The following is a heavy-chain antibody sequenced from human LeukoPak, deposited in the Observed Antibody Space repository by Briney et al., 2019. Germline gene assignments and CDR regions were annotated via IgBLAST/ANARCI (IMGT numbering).Heavy chain of an antibody. Sequence: ASVKVSCKASGYTFTSYYMHWVRQAPGQGLEWMGIINPSGGSTSYAQKFQGRVTMTRDTSTSTVYMELSSLRSEDTAVYYCARDGVILVPPVAIQYWGQGTLVTVSS. J-gene: IGHJ4*02. D-gene: IGHD2-2*02. V-gene: IGHV1-46*01. CDR3: ARDGVILVPPVAIQY. CDR1: GYTFTSYY. CDR2: INPSGGST.